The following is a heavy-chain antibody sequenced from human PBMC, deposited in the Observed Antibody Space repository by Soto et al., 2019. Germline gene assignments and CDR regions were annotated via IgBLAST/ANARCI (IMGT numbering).Heavy chain of an antibody. CDR3: ARFIAAAGTFDP. CDR2: IYTSGST. Sequence: SETLSLTCTVSGGSISSYYWSWIRQPAGKGLEWTGRIYTSGSTNYNPSLKSRVTMSVDTSKNQFSLKLSSVTAADTAVYYCARFIAAAGTFDPWGQGTLVTVSS. CDR1: GGSISSYY. V-gene: IGHV4-4*07. J-gene: IGHJ5*02. D-gene: IGHD6-13*01.